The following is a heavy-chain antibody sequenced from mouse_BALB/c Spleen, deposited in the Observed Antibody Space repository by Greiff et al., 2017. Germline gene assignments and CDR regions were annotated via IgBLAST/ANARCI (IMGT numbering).Heavy chain of an antibody. V-gene: IGHV2-6-5*01. CDR1: GFSLTDYG. CDR3: AKQYGNRAMDY. CDR2: LWGGGST. J-gene: IGHJ4*01. D-gene: IGHD2-1*01. Sequence: VQLQESGPGLVAPSQSLSITCTVPGFSLTDYGVSWIRQPPGKGLEWLGVLWGGGSTYYNSALKSRLSISKDNSKSQVFLKMNSLQTDVTAMYSCAKQYGNRAMDYWGQGTSVTVSS.